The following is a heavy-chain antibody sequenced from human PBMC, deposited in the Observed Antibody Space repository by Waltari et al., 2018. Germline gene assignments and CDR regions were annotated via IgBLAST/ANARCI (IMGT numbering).Heavy chain of an antibody. CDR2: VHATDTT. D-gene: IGHD1-26*01. CDR3: ARGVHFGGTFRGGADV. CDR1: GDSVSTNY. Sequence: QVQLQESGPGLVKPSETLSLTCAVSGDSVSTNYWNWFRQPAGKGLEWIGRVHATDTTFHNPSPKGRLTVSLDTSKNQISLRLSSVTAADTAVYYCARGVHFGGTFRGGADVWGQGTTVTVSS. V-gene: IGHV4-4*07. J-gene: IGHJ6*02.